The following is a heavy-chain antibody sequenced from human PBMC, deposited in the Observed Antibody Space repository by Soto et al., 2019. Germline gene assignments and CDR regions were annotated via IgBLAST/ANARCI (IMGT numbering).Heavy chain of an antibody. Sequence: EVQLLESGGGLVQPGGSLRLSCAASGFTFSSYAMSWVRQAPGKGLEWVSAISGSGGSTYYADSVKGRFIISRDNFNNTLYLKMNSLRADDTAVYYCANVITIFGMVTPADYWGQGTLVTVSS. CDR2: ISGSGGST. CDR1: GFTFSSYA. D-gene: IGHD3-3*01. CDR3: ANVITIFGMVTPADY. V-gene: IGHV3-23*01. J-gene: IGHJ4*02.